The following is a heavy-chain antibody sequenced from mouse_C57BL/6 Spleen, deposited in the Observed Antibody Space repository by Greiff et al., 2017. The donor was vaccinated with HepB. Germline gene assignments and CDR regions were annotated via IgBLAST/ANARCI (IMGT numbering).Heavy chain of an antibody. D-gene: IGHD1-1*01. V-gene: IGHV1-4*01. J-gene: IGHJ2*01. CDR3: ARDYYGSSSFDY. CDR1: GYTFTSYT. CDR2: INPSSGYT. Sequence: QVQLQQSGAELARPGASVKMSCKASGYTFTSYTMHWVKQRPGQGLEWIGDINPSSGYTKYKQKFKDKATLTADKASSTAYMQLSSLTSEDSAVYYCARDYYGSSSFDYWGQGTTLTVSS.